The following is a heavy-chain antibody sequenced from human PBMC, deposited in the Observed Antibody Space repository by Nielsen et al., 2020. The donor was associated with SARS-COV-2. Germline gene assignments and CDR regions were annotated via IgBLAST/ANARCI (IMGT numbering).Heavy chain of an antibody. Sequence: ASVKVSCKASGYIFIAYYIHWVRQATGQGREWMGRNTPTTADTDYAQKFQGRVTMTRDTSISTVYMELRSLRSDDTAVYYCARDLSPTYYYDSSGHRKDYWGQGTLVTVSS. V-gene: IGHV1-2*06. CDR3: ARDLSPTYYYDSSGHRKDY. D-gene: IGHD3-22*01. CDR2: NTPTTADT. J-gene: IGHJ4*02. CDR1: GYIFIAYY.